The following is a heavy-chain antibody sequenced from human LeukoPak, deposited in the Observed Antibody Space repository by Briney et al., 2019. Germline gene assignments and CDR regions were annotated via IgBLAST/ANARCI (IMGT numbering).Heavy chain of an antibody. CDR1: GGSISSNSYY. Sequence: PSETLSLTCTVSGGSISSNSYYWGWIRQPPGKGLEWIGSIYYSGSTYYNPSLKSQVTISVDTSKNQFSLKLSSVTAADTAVYYCASLYSSGWSGYYYYMDVWGKGTTVTVSS. D-gene: IGHD6-19*01. V-gene: IGHV4-39*01. CDR3: ASLYSSGWSGYYYYMDV. J-gene: IGHJ6*03. CDR2: IYYSGST.